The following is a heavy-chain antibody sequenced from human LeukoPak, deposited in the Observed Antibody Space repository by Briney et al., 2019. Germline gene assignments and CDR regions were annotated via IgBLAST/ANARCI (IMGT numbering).Heavy chain of an antibody. CDR3: ARVLHKRNYDSSTYYGY. Sequence: GGSLRLSCAASGFTLSSYAMSWVRQAPGKGLEWVSAISGSGGSTYYADSVKGRFTISRDNSKNTLYLQMNSLRAEDTAVYYCARVLHKRNYDSSTYYGYWGQGTLVTVSS. D-gene: IGHD3-22*01. CDR2: ISGSGGST. V-gene: IGHV3-23*01. J-gene: IGHJ4*02. CDR1: GFTLSSYA.